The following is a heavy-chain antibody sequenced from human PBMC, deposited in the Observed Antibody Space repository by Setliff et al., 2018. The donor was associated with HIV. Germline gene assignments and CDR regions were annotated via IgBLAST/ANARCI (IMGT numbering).Heavy chain of an antibody. Sequence: LSLTCTVSGDSISSYYWSWIRQPPGKGLEWIGYIYYSGSTNYNPSLKSRVTISVDTPKNQFSLKLSSVTAADTAVYYCARDGDYNYYGMDVWGQGTTVTV. D-gene: IGHD4-17*01. CDR2: IYYSGST. CDR1: GDSISSYY. J-gene: IGHJ6*02. V-gene: IGHV4-59*01. CDR3: ARDGDYNYYGMDV.